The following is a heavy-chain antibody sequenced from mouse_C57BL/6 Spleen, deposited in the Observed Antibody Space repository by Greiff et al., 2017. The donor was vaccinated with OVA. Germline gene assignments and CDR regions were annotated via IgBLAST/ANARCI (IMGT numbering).Heavy chain of an antibody. CDR1: GYAFSSSW. D-gene: IGHD2-4*01. J-gene: IGHJ2*01. CDR2: IYPGDGDT. CDR3: ATGITTDYLDY. Sequence: QVQLKQSGPELVKPGASVKISCKASGYAFSSSWMNWVKQRPGKGLEWIGRIYPGDGDTNYNGKFKGKATLTADNSSSTAYMQLSSLTSEDSAVYFCATGITTDYLDYWGQGTTLTVSS. V-gene: IGHV1-82*01.